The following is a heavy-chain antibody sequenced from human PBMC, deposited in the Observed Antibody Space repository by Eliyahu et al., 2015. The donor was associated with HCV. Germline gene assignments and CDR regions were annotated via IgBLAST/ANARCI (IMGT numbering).Heavy chain of an antibody. Sequence: QVQLVESGGGVVQPGRSLGLSCAASGFXFSSYGMHWVRQAPGKGLEWVAIIWFDGSNKYYADSVKGRFTISRDNSKNTLYLQMNSLRAEDTAVYYCARQSQQLPYFDYWGQGTLVTVSS. D-gene: IGHD6-13*01. CDR2: IWFDGSNK. CDR3: ARQSQQLPYFDY. J-gene: IGHJ4*02. CDR1: GFXFSSYG. V-gene: IGHV3-33*01.